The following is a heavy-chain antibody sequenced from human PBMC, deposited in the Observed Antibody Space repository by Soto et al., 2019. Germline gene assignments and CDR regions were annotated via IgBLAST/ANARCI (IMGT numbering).Heavy chain of an antibody. CDR1: GVSISSGDYY. J-gene: IGHJ4*02. CDR3: ARRYGDYFDY. CDR2: IYYSENT. Sequence: TSETLSLTCTVSGVSISSGDYYWSWIRQTPGKGLEWIGYIYYSENTYYNPSLKSRVAISGDTSKNQFSLKLSSVTAADTAVYYCARRYGDYFDYWGQGTLVTVSS. V-gene: IGHV4-30-4*01. D-gene: IGHD4-17*01.